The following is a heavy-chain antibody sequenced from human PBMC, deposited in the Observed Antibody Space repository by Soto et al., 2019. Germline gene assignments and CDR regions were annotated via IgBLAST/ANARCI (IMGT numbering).Heavy chain of an antibody. CDR2: IFYDGST. Sequence: SSETLSLTCTVSGGSISRYYWTWIRQPPGKGLEWIGYIFYDGSTNYTPSLRSRVSISVDTSKNQFSLELNSVTSADTAVYYCARVMSGYAYGYYDFWGQGALVTVYS. D-gene: IGHD3-16*01. CDR3: ARVMSGYAYGYYDF. J-gene: IGHJ4*02. CDR1: GGSISRYY. V-gene: IGHV4-59*01.